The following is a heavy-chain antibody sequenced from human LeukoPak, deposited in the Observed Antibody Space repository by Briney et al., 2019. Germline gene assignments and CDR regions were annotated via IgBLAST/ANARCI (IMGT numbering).Heavy chain of an antibody. V-gene: IGHV1-46*01. CDR1: GYSFTSYY. CDR3: ARDHMDV. CDR2: INPSGSST. J-gene: IGHJ6*03. Sequence: ASVKVSCKASGYSFTSYYMHWVRQAPGQGLEWMGLINPSGSSTTYAQRFQGRVTMTRDISTSTDYMELSSLRSEDTAVYYCARDHMDVWGKGTTVTVSS.